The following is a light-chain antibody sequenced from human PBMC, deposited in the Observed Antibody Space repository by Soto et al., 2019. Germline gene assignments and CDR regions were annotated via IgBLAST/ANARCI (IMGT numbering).Light chain of an antibody. CDR1: QSVSSY. CDR2: DAS. CDR3: QQRSNWPIT. Sequence: EILLTHSPGALAVSPWEVATLSCRASQSVSSYLAWYQQKPGQAPRLLIYDASNRATGIPARFSGSGSGTDFTLTISSLEPEDFAVYYCQQRSNWPITFGQGTRLEIK. J-gene: IGKJ5*01. V-gene: IGKV3-11*01.